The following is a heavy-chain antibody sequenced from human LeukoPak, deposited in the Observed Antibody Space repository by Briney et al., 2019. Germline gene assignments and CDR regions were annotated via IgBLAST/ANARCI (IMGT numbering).Heavy chain of an antibody. CDR3: ARSASLPPYYFDY. CDR1: DDSVSSGAYY. D-gene: IGHD2-15*01. J-gene: IGHJ4*02. Sequence: SETLSLTCTVSDDSVSSGAYYWSWIRQHPGKGLEWIGYAFYNGNTFYNPSLESRLTISVDTSKKQFSLKLKSVTAADTALYYCARSASLPPYYFDYWGQGTLVTVPS. V-gene: IGHV4-31*03. CDR2: AFYNGNT.